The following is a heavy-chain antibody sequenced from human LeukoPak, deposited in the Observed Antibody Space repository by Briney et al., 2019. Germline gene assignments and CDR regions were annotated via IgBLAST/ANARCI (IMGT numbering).Heavy chain of an antibody. V-gene: IGHV4-59*01. CDR1: GGSISTYY. J-gene: IGHJ5*02. CDR2: IYYSGST. CDR3: ARGPDSSGYWWFDP. D-gene: IGHD3-22*01. Sequence: SETLSLTCTVSGGSISTYYWSWIRQPPGKGLEWIGYIYYSGSTNNNPSLKSRLTISVDTSKNQFSLRLSSVTAADTAVYYCARGPDSSGYWWFDPWGQGTLVTVSP.